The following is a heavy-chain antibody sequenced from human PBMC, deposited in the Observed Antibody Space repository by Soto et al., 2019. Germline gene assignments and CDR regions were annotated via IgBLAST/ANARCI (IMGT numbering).Heavy chain of an antibody. D-gene: IGHD3-10*01. V-gene: IGHV4-39*01. J-gene: IGHJ3*02. Sequence: QLQLQESGPGLVKPSETLSLTCTVSGGSISSSNYYWGWIRQPPGKGLEWIGIIYYSGSTYYNPSLKSRVTISVDTSKNQFSLKLSSVTAADTAVYYCERHFRGDDAFDIWGQGTMVTVSS. CDR1: GGSISSSNYY. CDR2: IYYSGST. CDR3: ERHFRGDDAFDI.